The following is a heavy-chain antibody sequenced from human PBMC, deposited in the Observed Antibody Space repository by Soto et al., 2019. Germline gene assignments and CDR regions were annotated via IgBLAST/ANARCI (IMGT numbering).Heavy chain of an antibody. D-gene: IGHD2-2*01. CDR3: ARDHSPHCSSTSCREEEFYYYYMDV. J-gene: IGHJ6*03. V-gene: IGHV3-11*01. CDR1: GFTFSDYY. Sequence: GGSLRLSCAASGFTFSDYYMSWIRQAPGKGLEWVSYISSSGSTIYYADSVKGRFTISRDNAKNSLYLQMNSLRAEDTAVYYCARDHSPHCSSTSCREEEFYYYYMDVWGKGTTVTVSS. CDR2: ISSSGSTI.